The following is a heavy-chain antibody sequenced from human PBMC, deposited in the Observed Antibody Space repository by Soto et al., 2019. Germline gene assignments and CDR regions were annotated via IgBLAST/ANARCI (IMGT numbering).Heavy chain of an antibody. J-gene: IGHJ4*02. CDR1: GFSLSTYA. V-gene: IGHV3-23*01. Sequence: GSLVLSCSASGFSLSTYAVSWVRQAPGKGLEWVSVISSSGGSTSYADSVKGRFTISRDTSKNTLFLQMNSLRAEDTAVYYCEKSAGSSSWFFAMDYWGQGTLVTVYS. CDR2: ISSSGGST. CDR3: EKSAGSSSWFFAMDY. D-gene: IGHD6-13*01.